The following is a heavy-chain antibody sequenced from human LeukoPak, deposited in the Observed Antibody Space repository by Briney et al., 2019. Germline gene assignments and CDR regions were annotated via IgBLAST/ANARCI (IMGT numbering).Heavy chain of an antibody. V-gene: IGHV3-30*18. D-gene: IGHD3-10*01. CDR3: AKGPPRRQLLWFGEPFDY. CDR1: GFTFSSYG. J-gene: IGHJ4*02. CDR2: ISYDGSNK. Sequence: GGSLRLSCAASGFTFSSYGMHWVRQAPGKGLEWVAVISYDGSNKYYADSVKGRFTISRDNSKNTLYLQMNSLRAEDTAVYYCAKGPPRRQLLWFGEPFDYWGQGTLVTVSS.